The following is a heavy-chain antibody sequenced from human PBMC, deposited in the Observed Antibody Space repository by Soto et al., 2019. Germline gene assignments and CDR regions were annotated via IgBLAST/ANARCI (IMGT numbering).Heavy chain of an antibody. CDR3: ASGDIVVVPAAMPLDY. J-gene: IGHJ4*02. V-gene: IGHV4-30-4*01. CDR1: DGSIIGGDYY. Sequence: SETLSLTCSVSDGSIIGGDYYWSWIRQPSGKGLEWIGYIYYSGSTYYNPSLKSRVTISVDTSKNQFSLKLSSVTAADTAVYYCASGDIVVVPAAMPLDYWGQGTLVTVSS. D-gene: IGHD2-2*01. CDR2: IYYSGST.